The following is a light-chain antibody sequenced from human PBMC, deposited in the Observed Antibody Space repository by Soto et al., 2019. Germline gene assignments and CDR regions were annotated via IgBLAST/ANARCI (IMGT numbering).Light chain of an antibody. J-gene: IGKJ2*01. Sequence: DIVMTQSPDSLAVSLGERATINCKSSQSVLYSSNNKNYLAWYQQKPGQPPKLLIYLASTRESGVPDLFSGSGSGTDFTLTISSLQAEDLAVYYCQQYYSTPPTFGQGTKLEIK. V-gene: IGKV4-1*01. CDR2: LAS. CDR1: QSVLYSSNNKNY. CDR3: QQYYSTPPT.